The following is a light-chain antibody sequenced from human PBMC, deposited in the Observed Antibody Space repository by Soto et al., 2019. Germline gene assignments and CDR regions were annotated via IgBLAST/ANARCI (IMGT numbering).Light chain of an antibody. CDR2: DVT. Sequence: QSVLTQPASVSGTPGQSITISCTGTSSDVGIYNYVSWYQQHPGKAPKLMIYDVTNRPSGVSNRFSGSKSDKAASLTISGLQADDEADYYCSSYGGGYPVKVLFGGGTKVTVL. V-gene: IGLV2-14*03. CDR1: SSDVGIYNY. J-gene: IGLJ2*01. CDR3: SSYGGGYPVKVL.